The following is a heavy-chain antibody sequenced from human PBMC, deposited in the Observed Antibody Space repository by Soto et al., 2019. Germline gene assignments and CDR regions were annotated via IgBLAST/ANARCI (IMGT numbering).Heavy chain of an antibody. CDR3: ARERRGFGYIEY. D-gene: IGHD3-16*01. V-gene: IGHV4-59*01. CDR1: GSSISGYY. J-gene: IGHJ4*02. CDR2: MFHGGTT. Sequence: SETLSLTCTVSGSSISGYYWSWIRQPPGKRLEWIGFMFHGGTTKYNPSLQSRVTLSLDTSNNQASLRLTSVTAADTAVYYCARERRGFGYIEYWGQGALVTVSS.